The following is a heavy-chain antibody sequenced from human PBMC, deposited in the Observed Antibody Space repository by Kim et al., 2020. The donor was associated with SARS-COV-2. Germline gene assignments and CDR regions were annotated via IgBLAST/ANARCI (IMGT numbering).Heavy chain of an antibody. J-gene: IGHJ3*02. D-gene: IGHD4-17*01. CDR3: ARPKDYGDYAGAFDI. V-gene: IGHV5-51*01. Sequence: PSFQGQVTISADKSISTAYLQWSSLKASDTAMYYCARPKDYGDYAGAFDIWGQGTMVTVSS.